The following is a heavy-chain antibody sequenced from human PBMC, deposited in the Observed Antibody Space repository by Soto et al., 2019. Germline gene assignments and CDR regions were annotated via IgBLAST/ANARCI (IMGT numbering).Heavy chain of an antibody. CDR1: GYSFTSYW. Sequence: PGKSLKISCKGSGYSFTSYWIGWVRQMPGKGLEWMGIIYPGDSDTRYSPSFQGQVTISADKSISTAYLQWSSLKASDTAMYYCASQRMVRGAYDAFDIWGQGTMVTV. D-gene: IGHD3-10*01. J-gene: IGHJ3*02. V-gene: IGHV5-51*01. CDR3: ASQRMVRGAYDAFDI. CDR2: IYPGDSDT.